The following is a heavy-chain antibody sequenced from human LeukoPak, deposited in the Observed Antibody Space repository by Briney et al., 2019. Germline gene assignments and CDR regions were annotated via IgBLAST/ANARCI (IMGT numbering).Heavy chain of an antibody. J-gene: IGHJ4*02. Sequence: PSETLSLTCTVSGGSISTSSYYWGWVRQPPGKGLEWIGNIFYSGSTYYSPSLKSRVTISLDTSRNQFSLKLNSVNAADTAVYYCARGTGRGWLQLEGYDNWGQGTLVTVSS. V-gene: IGHV4-39*07. CDR3: ARGTGRGWLQLEGYDN. CDR2: IFYSGST. CDR1: GGSISTSSYY. D-gene: IGHD5-24*01.